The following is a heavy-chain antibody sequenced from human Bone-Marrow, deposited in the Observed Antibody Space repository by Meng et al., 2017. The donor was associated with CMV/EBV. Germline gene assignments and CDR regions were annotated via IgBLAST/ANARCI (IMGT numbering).Heavy chain of an antibody. D-gene: IGHD3-16*01. CDR2: MYSGGYT. CDR3: VRSVGGVARH. V-gene: IGHV3-66*02. Sequence: GESLKISCAASGFTVDTHYMTWVRQAPGKGLEWVSVMYSGGYTYYEDSVKGRITISRDSSRNTLSLQMNSLRTEDTAVYYCVRSVGGVARHWGQGTLVTVSS. CDR1: GFTVDTHY. J-gene: IGHJ4*02.